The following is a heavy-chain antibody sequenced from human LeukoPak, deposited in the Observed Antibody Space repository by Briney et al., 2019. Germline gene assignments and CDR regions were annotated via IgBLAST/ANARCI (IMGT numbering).Heavy chain of an antibody. CDR1: GFTFSSYA. V-gene: IGHV3-23*01. Sequence: GGSLRLSCAASGFTFSSYAMSWVRQAPGKGLEWVSAISGSGGSTYYADSVKGRFTISRDNSKNTLYLQMNSLRAEDTAVYYCAKDLPSNDFWEVGDRFDPWGQGTLVTVSS. CDR3: AKDLPSNDFWEVGDRFDP. J-gene: IGHJ5*02. D-gene: IGHD3-3*01. CDR2: ISGSGGST.